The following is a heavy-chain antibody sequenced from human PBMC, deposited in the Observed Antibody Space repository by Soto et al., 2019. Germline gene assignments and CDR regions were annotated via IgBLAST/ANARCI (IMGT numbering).Heavy chain of an antibody. V-gene: IGHV4-39*01. J-gene: IGHJ5*02. CDR1: GGSISSSSYY. Sequence: SETLSLTCTVSGGSISSSSYYWGWIRQPPGKGLEWIGSIYYSGSTYYNPSLKSRVTISVDTSKNQFSLKLSSVTAADTAVYYCARPSMDCSGGSCYGYWFDPWGQGTLVTV. CDR2: IYYSGST. CDR3: ARPSMDCSGGSCYGYWFDP. D-gene: IGHD2-15*01.